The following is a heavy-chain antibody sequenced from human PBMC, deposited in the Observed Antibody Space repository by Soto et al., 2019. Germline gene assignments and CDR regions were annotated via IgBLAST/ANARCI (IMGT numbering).Heavy chain of an antibody. CDR2: IKHDTSEA. D-gene: IGHD3-16*02. J-gene: IGHJ4*02. V-gene: IGHV3-7*03. CDR1: GFKFSDYW. CDR3: ARDGLLFSGPYRPSRFDY. Sequence: GGSLRLSCAASGFKFSDYWMSWVRQAPGKGLEWVGNIKHDTSEAHYADSVKGRFTITRDNIKNFLFLQMNGLRSDDTASYYCARDGLLFSGPYRPSRFDYWGLGTLVTVS.